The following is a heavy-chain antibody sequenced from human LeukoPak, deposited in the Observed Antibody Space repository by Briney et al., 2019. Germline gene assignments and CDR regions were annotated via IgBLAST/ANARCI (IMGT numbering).Heavy chain of an antibody. V-gene: IGHV1-24*01. D-gene: IGHD4-17*01. CDR1: GYTLTELS. CDR2: FDPEDGET. CDR3: ATNLYYGDYPSPLDY. Sequence: ASVNVSCKVSGYTLTELSMHWVRQAPGKGLEWMGGFDPEDGETIYAQKFQGRVTMTEDTSTDTAYMELSSLRSEDTAVYYCATNLYYGDYPSPLDYWGQGTLVTVSS. J-gene: IGHJ4*02.